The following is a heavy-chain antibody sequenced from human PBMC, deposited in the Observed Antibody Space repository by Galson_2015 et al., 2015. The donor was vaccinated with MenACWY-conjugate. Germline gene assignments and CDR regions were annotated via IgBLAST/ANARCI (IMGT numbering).Heavy chain of an antibody. Sequence: SLRLSCAASGFTFSNYGMNWVRQAPGKGLEWVSYIKANGSFSNYADSVKGRFTISTDNAKNMVYLQMDGLRDEDTAVYFCARDNNCCFDYWGQGTLVTVSS. J-gene: IGHJ4*02. CDR3: ARDNNCCFDY. V-gene: IGHV3-74*01. CDR2: IKANGSFS. D-gene: IGHD1-1*01. CDR1: GFTFSNYG.